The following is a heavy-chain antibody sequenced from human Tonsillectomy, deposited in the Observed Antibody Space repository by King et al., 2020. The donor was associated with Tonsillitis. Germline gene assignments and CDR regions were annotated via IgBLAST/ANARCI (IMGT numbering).Heavy chain of an antibody. J-gene: IGHJ5*02. CDR1: GFTFSSYA. CDR3: AKAGRGSRYDYLLWFDP. D-gene: IGHD5-12*01. CDR2: ITSSGGTT. Sequence: VQLVESGGGLVQPGGSLRLSCAASGFTFSSYAMSWVRQAPGKGLEWVSTITSSGGTTYYADSVKGRFTISRDNSKNTLYVQMNSLRAEDTALYYCAKAGRGSRYDYLLWFDPWGQGSLVIVSS. V-gene: IGHV3-23*04.